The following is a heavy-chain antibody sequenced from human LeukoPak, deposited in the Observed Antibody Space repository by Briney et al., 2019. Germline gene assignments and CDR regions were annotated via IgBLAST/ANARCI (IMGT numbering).Heavy chain of an antibody. V-gene: IGHV3-48*03. CDR2: ISSGGSTI. D-gene: IGHD3-10*01. CDR3: ARVGWFGGFYFDY. Sequence: GGSLRLSCAASGFIFSSYEMNWVRQAPGKGLEWVSYISSGGSTIYYADSVKSRFTISRDNAKNSLYLQMNSLRAEDTAVYYCARVGWFGGFYFDYWGQGILVTVSS. CDR1: GFIFSSYE. J-gene: IGHJ4*02.